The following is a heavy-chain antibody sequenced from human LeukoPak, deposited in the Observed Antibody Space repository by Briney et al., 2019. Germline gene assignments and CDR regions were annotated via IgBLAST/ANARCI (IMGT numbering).Heavy chain of an antibody. D-gene: IGHD3-10*01. Sequence: GASVKVSCKASGYTFTSYAMHWVRQAPGQRLEWMGWINAGNGNTKYSQEFQGRVTITRDTSASTAYMELSSLRSEDTAVYYCAREATGGLKYNWFDPWGQGTLVTVSS. CDR1: GYTFTSYA. CDR3: AREATGGLKYNWFDP. J-gene: IGHJ5*02. CDR2: INAGNGNT. V-gene: IGHV1-3*01.